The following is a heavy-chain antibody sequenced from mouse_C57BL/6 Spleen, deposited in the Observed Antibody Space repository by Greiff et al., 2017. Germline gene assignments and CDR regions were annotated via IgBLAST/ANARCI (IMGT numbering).Heavy chain of an antibody. D-gene: IGHD1-1*01. V-gene: IGHV14-4*01. CDR2: IDPENGDT. J-gene: IGHJ2*01. Sequence: VQLQQSGAELVRPGASVKLSCTASGFNIKDDYMHWVKQRPEQGLEWIGWIDPENGDTEYASKFQGKATITADTSSNTAYLQLSSLTSEDTTVYYCTRYCGSSYDYWGQGTTLTVSS. CDR3: TRYCGSSYDY. CDR1: GFNIKDDY.